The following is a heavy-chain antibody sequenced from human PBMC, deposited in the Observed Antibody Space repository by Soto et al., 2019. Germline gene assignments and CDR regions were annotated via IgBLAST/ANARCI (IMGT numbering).Heavy chain of an antibody. J-gene: IGHJ4*02. Sequence: GGSLRLSCAASGFTFDDYAMHWVRQAPGKGLEWVSGISWNSGSIAYADSVKGRFTISRDNAKNSLYLQMNSLRAEDTALYYCAKDISAGVLAPFDYSGQGTLVTVSS. D-gene: IGHD2-8*01. CDR1: GFTFDDYA. CDR3: AKDISAGVLAPFDY. CDR2: ISWNSGSI. V-gene: IGHV3-9*01.